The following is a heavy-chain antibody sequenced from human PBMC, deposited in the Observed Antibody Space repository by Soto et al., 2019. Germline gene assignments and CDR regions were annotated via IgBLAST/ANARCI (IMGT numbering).Heavy chain of an antibody. Sequence: SETLSLTCAVYGGSFSGYYWSWIRQPPGKGLEWIGEINHSGSTNYNPSLKSRVTISVDTSKNQFSLKLSSVTAADTAVYYCARPLAPRPQPIDYWGQGTLVSVSS. J-gene: IGHJ4*02. CDR2: INHSGST. D-gene: IGHD6-6*01. CDR1: GGSFSGYY. CDR3: ARPLAPRPQPIDY. V-gene: IGHV4-34*01.